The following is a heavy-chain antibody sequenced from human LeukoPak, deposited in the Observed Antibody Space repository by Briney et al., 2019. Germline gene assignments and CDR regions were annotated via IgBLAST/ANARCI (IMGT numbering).Heavy chain of an antibody. CDR3: ASDFTQGGGLLED. CDR1: GASITSRF. CDR2: VSSTTSP. D-gene: IGHD3-3*01. V-gene: IGHV4-59*11. J-gene: IGHJ4*02. Sequence: SETLSLTCTVSGASITSRFWNWVRQPPGKGLEWIGHVSSTTSPTYNPSLESRVTMSLDTSKSQFSLRLASMTAADTAIYYCASDFTQGGGLLEDWGPGTLVVVSS.